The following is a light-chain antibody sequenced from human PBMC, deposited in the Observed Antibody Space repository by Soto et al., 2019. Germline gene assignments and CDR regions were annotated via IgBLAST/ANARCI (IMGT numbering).Light chain of an antibody. J-gene: IGLJ3*02. CDR2: EVS. CDR1: SSDVGGYNY. V-gene: IGLV2-14*01. Sequence: QSVLTQPASVSGSPGQSITISCTGTSSDVGGYNYDSWCQQHPGKAPKLMIYEVSSRPSGVSNRFSGSKSGNTASLSISGLQAEDEADYFCSSYTSSTTWVFGGGTKVTVL. CDR3: SSYTSSTTWV.